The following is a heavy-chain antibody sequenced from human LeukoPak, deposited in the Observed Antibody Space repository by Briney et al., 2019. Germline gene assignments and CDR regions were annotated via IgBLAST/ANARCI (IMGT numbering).Heavy chain of an antibody. CDR2: IRYDGSDK. Sequence: GGPLRLSCAASGFTFSSYGMHWVRQAPGKGLEWVAFIRYDGSDKYYADSVKGRFTISRDNSKNTLYLQMNSLRAEDTAVYYCAKEMKQWLVSLGYWGQGTLVTVSS. V-gene: IGHV3-30*02. D-gene: IGHD6-19*01. CDR1: GFTFSSYG. CDR3: AKEMKQWLVSLGY. J-gene: IGHJ4*02.